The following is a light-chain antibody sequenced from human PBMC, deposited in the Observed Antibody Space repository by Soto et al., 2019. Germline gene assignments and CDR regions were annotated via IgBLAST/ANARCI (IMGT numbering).Light chain of an antibody. CDR2: DAS. V-gene: IGKV3-20*01. J-gene: IGKJ4*01. Sequence: EIVLTQSPGTLSLSPGERATLSCRASQSVGNNYLAWYQQKPGQAPRHLIYDASNRATGIPDRFSGSGSETDFTLTISRLEPEDFAVYYCQQCATSPLTFGGGTKVEIK. CDR3: QQCATSPLT. CDR1: QSVGNNY.